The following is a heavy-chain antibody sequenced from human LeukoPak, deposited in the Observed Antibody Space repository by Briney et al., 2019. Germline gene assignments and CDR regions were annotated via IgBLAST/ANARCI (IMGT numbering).Heavy chain of an antibody. Sequence: GGSLRLSCAASGFTFRNYGIHWVRQAPGKGLEWVALISYDAINKYYPDSVKGRFTISRDNSKNTVYLQMNSLRAEDTAVYYCAKDAYFETRGYPEYWDQGTLVTVSS. V-gene: IGHV3-30*18. J-gene: IGHJ4*02. CDR1: GFTFRNYG. D-gene: IGHD3-22*01. CDR2: ISYDAINK. CDR3: AKDAYFETRGYPEY.